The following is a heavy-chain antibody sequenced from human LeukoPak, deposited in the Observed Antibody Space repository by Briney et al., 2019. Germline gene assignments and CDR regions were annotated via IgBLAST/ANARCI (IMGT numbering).Heavy chain of an antibody. J-gene: IGHJ5*02. Sequence: PGGSLRLSCAVSGFRASDYYMSWVRQAPGKGLEWVALIRGSGDTFYGDSVQGRFTISRDDSKNTVYLRMNSLRVEDTAVYFCARDRAATQDWVEFDPWGQGTLVTVSS. CDR3: ARDRAATQDWVEFDP. CDR2: IRGSGDT. D-gene: IGHD2-15*01. CDR1: GFRASDYY. V-gene: IGHV3-66*01.